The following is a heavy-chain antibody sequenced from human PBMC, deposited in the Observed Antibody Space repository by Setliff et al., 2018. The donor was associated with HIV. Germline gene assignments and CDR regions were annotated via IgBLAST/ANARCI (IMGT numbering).Heavy chain of an antibody. J-gene: IGHJ6*03. CDR3: ARVRGYSSPSRDLYYHNMEV. D-gene: IGHD6-6*01. Sequence: PSETLSLTCTLFGGSISTVTYYWAWIRQPPGKGLEWIGNVHYSGNTYYTSSLQSRVIISADTSKSQFYLRLSSVTAADTGVYYCARVRGYSSPSRDLYYHNMEVWGKGTTVTVSS. CDR2: VHYSGNT. CDR1: GGSISTVTYY. V-gene: IGHV4-39*02.